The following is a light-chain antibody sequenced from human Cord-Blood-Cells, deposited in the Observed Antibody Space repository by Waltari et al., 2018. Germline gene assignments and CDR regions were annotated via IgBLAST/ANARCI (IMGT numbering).Light chain of an antibody. CDR1: QSLSSN. CDR3: QQYNNWPPYT. CDR2: GAS. J-gene: IGKJ2*01. Sequence: EIVMTQSPATLSVSPGERATLSCRASQSLSSNLAWYQQKPGQAPRLLIYGASTRATGIPARFSGSGFGTAFTLTISSLQSEDFAVYYCQQYNNWPPYTFGQGNKLEIK. V-gene: IGKV3-15*01.